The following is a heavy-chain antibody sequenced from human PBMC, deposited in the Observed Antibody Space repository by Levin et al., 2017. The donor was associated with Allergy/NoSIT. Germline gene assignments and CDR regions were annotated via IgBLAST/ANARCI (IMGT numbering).Heavy chain of an antibody. CDR1: GGSISSSSYY. V-gene: IGHV4-39*07. J-gene: IGHJ4*02. CDR3: ATPSMGYGDYAGDFDY. CDR2: IYYSGST. D-gene: IGHD4-17*01. Sequence: SETLSLTCTVSGGSISSSSYYWGWIRQPPGKGLEWIGSIYYSGSTYYNPSLKSRVTISVDTSKNQFSLKLSSVTAADTAVYYCATPSMGYGDYAGDFDYWGQGTLVTVSS.